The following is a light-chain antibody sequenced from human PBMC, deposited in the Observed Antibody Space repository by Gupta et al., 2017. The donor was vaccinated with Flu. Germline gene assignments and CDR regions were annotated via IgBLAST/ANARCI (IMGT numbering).Light chain of an antibody. V-gene: IGKV3-20*01. CDR1: QSVSSSY. Sequence: EIVLTQSPGPLSLSPGERATISCRASQSVSSSYLAWYQQKPGQTPRLLLYGATRRAAVLPARFSGSASGTDFTLTSSRLEHEDFAVYYFQRYGSPSTFGQGTKLEIK. J-gene: IGKJ2*01. CDR3: QRYGSPST. CDR2: GAT.